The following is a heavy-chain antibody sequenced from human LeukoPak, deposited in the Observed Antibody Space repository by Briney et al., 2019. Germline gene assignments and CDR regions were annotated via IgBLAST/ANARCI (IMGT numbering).Heavy chain of an antibody. CDR1: GFTFSSYG. D-gene: IGHD1-26*01. V-gene: IGHV3-30*19. CDR2: ISYDGSNK. CDR3: ARGIVGALDY. Sequence: GGSLRLSCAASGFTFSSYGMHWVRQAPGKGLEWVAVISYDGSNKYYADSVKGRFTISRDNSKNTLYLQMNSLRAEDTAVYYCARGIVGALDYWGQGTLVTVSS. J-gene: IGHJ4*02.